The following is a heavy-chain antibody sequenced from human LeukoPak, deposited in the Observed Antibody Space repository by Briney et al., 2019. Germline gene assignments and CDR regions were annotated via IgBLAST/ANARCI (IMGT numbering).Heavy chain of an antibody. Sequence: PGGSLRLSCAASGFTFSSYSMNWVRQAPGKGLEWVSYISSSSSTIYYADSVKGRFTISRDNAKNSLYLQMNSLRAEDTAVYYCARALYYCSGGSCYDSAFDIWGQGTMVTVSS. D-gene: IGHD2-15*01. CDR2: ISSSSSTI. CDR3: ARALYYCSGGSCYDSAFDI. J-gene: IGHJ3*02. CDR1: GFTFSSYS. V-gene: IGHV3-48*01.